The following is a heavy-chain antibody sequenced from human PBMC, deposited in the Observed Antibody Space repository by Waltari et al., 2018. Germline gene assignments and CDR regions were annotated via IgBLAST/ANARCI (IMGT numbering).Heavy chain of an antibody. CDR1: GGSISSSSYY. CDR2: IYYSGST. J-gene: IGHJ4*02. V-gene: IGHV4-39*07. CDR3: ARRPGAPAYPYFDY. Sequence: QLQLQESGPGLVKPSETLSLTCTVSGGSISSSSYYWGWIRQPPGKGLEWIGSIYYSGSTYYNPSLKSRVTISVDTSKNQFSLKLSSVTAADTAVYYCARRPGAPAYPYFDYWGQGTLVTVSS.